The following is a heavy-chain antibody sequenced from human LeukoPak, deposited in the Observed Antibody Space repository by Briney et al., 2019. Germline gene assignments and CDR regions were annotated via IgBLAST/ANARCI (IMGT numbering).Heavy chain of an antibody. V-gene: IGHV1-18*01. J-gene: IGHJ6*03. D-gene: IGHD3-22*01. CDR3: ARVLHYYDSSGYYYYYYYYMDV. CDR1: GYTFTSYG. Sequence: ASVKVSCKASGYTFTSYGISWVRQAPGQGLEWMGWISAYNGNTNYAQKLQGRVTMTTDTSTSTAYMELRNLRSDDTAVYYCARVLHYYDSSGYYYYYYYYMDVWGKGTTVTISS. CDR2: ISAYNGNT.